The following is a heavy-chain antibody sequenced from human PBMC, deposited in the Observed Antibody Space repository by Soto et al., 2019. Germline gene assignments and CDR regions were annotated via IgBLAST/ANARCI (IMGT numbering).Heavy chain of an antibody. CDR2: MNPNSGNT. Sequence: ASVKVSCKASGYTFNNYDIHWVRQAPGHGLEWMGWMNPNSGNTGYAQNFRGRVTMTQNTAIGTAYMELSSLRSDDTATYYCTRAYGAETLDFWGQGTRVTVS. D-gene: IGHD3-10*01. J-gene: IGHJ4*02. CDR1: GYTFNNYD. CDR3: TRAYGAETLDF. V-gene: IGHV1-8*02.